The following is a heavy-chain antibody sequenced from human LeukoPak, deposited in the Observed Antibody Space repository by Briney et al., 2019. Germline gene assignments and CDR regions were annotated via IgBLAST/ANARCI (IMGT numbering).Heavy chain of an antibody. V-gene: IGHV3-23*01. Sequence: GGSLRLSCAASGFTFSSYAMTWVRQIPGKGLEWVSGISVGGGGTYYIDSVKGRFTISRGNSKNTLYLQMKSLRVDDTALYYCAKTWSGYSSNAFDIWGQGTMVTVSS. D-gene: IGHD3-3*01. CDR2: ISVGGGGT. CDR3: AKTWSGYSSNAFDI. J-gene: IGHJ3*02. CDR1: GFTFSSYA.